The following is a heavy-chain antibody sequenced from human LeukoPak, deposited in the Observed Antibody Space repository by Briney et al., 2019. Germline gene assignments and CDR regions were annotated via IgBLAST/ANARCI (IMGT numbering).Heavy chain of an antibody. CDR1: GITFSSLW. V-gene: IGHV3-7*01. J-gene: IGHJ2*01. Sequence: PGGSLRLSCAASGITFSSLWMSWFRQAPSKGLEWVADIKHDGSGEHYVASVKGRFTISRDNAKLYLQMNSLRAEDTAVYYCASGQGWHFDLWGLGTLITVSS. CDR2: IKHDGSGE. CDR3: ASGQGWHFDL.